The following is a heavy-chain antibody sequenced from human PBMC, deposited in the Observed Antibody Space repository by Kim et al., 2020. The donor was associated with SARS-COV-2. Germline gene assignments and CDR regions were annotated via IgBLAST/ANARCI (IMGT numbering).Heavy chain of an antibody. CDR1: GFTFSSYG. J-gene: IGHJ4*02. CDR2: ISNDGSSK. D-gene: IGHD2-15*01. V-gene: IGHV3-30*03. CDR3: AMGTWGTNCYSPDY. Sequence: GGSLRLSCAASGFTFSSYGMHWVRQAPGKGLEWVALISNDGSSKNYAESVKGRLTISRDNSKNTLYLQMNSLRAEDTAVYFCAMGTWGTNCYSPDYWGQG.